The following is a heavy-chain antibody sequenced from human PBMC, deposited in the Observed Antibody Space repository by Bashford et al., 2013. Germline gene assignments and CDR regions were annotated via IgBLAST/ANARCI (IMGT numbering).Heavy chain of an antibody. CDR2: IYYSGST. D-gene: IGHD3-9*01. J-gene: IGHJ4*02. CDR3: ARSMGSSDWLNLGH. CDR1: GGSISSYY. Sequence: SETLSLTCTVSGGSISSYYWSWIRQPPGKGLEWIGYIYYSGSTNYNPSLKSRVTISVDTSKNQFSLKLSSVTAADTAVYYCARSMGSSDWLNLGHWGQGTLVTVSS. V-gene: IGHV4-59*12.